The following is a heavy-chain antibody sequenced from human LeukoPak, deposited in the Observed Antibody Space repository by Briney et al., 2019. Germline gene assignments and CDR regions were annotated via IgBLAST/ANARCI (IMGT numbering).Heavy chain of an antibody. CDR2: ISSSGSTI. J-gene: IGHJ3*02. CDR1: GFTFSDHY. D-gene: IGHD6-13*01. V-gene: IGHV3-11*01. CDR3: AKDIGIAAAGTARGAFDI. Sequence: GGSLRLSCAASGFTFSDHYMSWIRQAPGKGLEWISYISSSGSTIYYADSVKGRFTISRDNSKNSLYLQMNSLRAEDTALYYCAKDIGIAAAGTARGAFDIWGQGTMVTVSS.